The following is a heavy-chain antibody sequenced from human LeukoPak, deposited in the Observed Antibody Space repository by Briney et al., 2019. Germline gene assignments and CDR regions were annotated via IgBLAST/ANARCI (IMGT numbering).Heavy chain of an antibody. J-gene: IGHJ5*02. Sequence: GSLRLSCTTPKFNFHNYGLTWVRQAPGKELEWVSSISGSGGSTQYAASVQGRFTISRDNSKNTLYLQMNSLRAEDTAVYYCARADDLRILDYDPWGQGTLVTVSS. D-gene: IGHD3-3*01. V-gene: IGHV3-23*01. CDR2: ISGSGGST. CDR3: ARADDLRILDYDP. CDR1: KFNFHNYG.